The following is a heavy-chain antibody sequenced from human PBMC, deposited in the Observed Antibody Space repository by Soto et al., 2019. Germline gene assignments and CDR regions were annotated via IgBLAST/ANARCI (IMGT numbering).Heavy chain of an antibody. Sequence: QVQLVESGGGVVQPGRSLRLSCAASGFTFSSYGMHWVRQAPGKGLEWVAVIWYDGSNKYYADSVKGRFTISRDNSKNTLYLQMNSLRAEDTAVYYCARGLSSGYYHYYFDYWGQGTLVTVSS. CDR2: IWYDGSNK. CDR3: ARGLSSGYYHYYFDY. CDR1: GFTFSSYG. J-gene: IGHJ4*02. V-gene: IGHV3-33*01. D-gene: IGHD3-22*01.